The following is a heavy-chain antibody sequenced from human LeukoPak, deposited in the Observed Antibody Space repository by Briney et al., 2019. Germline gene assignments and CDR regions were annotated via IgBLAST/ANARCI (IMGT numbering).Heavy chain of an antibody. CDR2: ISRTANI. CDR1: GGSISSRNW. CDR3: ARGQGAADY. V-gene: IGHV4-4*02. J-gene: IGHJ4*02. D-gene: IGHD1-26*01. Sequence: PSETLSLTCAVSGGSISSRNWWGWVRQPPGKGLEWIGEISRTANIDYDPSVRSRATISLDKSKSQFSLRLTSLTSADTAVYYCARGQGAADYWGQGILVIVSS.